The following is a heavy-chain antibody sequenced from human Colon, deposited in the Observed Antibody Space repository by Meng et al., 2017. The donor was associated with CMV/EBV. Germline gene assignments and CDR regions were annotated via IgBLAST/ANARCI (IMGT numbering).Heavy chain of an antibody. CDR2: IIGSGFYT. CDR3: ARGTQYSDFWSGFPY. J-gene: IGHJ4*01. D-gene: IGHD3-3*01. CDR1: GFIFGDYA. Sequence: GESLKISCAASGFIFGDYAMTWVRQAPGKGLEWVASIIGSGFYTYYADSVKGRFTISRDHSRNMIDLQMSNLTAEDTALYYCARGTQYSDFWSGFPYWGHGTLVTVSS. V-gene: IGHV3-23*01.